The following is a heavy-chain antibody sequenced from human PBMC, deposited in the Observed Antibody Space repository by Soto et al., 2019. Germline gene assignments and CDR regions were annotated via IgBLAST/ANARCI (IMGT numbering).Heavy chain of an antibody. CDR1: GGSISSGGYY. Sequence: QVQLQESGPGLVKPSQTLSLTCTVSGGSISSGGYYWSWIRQHPGKGLEWIGYIYYSGSTYYNPSLKSRVTISVDTSKNQFSLKLSSVTAADTAVYYCARAPLYYESSGSNYYYYGMDVWGQGTTVTVSS. CDR3: ARAPLYYESSGSNYYYYGMDV. V-gene: IGHV4-31*03. D-gene: IGHD3-22*01. J-gene: IGHJ6*02. CDR2: IYYSGST.